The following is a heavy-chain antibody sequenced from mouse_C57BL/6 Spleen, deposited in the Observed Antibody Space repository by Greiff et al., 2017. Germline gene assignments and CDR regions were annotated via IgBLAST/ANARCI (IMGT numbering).Heavy chain of an antibody. CDR1: GYTFTSYW. Sequence: QVQLQQSGAELAKPGASVTLSCKASGYTFTSYWMHWVKQRPGQGLEWIGYINPSSGYTKYNQKFKDKAILTADKSSSTAYMQLRSLTYEDSAVYYCARPYDYDGGWFAYWGQGTLVTVSA. D-gene: IGHD2-4*01. CDR2: INPSSGYT. J-gene: IGHJ3*01. V-gene: IGHV1-7*01. CDR3: ARPYDYDGGWFAY.